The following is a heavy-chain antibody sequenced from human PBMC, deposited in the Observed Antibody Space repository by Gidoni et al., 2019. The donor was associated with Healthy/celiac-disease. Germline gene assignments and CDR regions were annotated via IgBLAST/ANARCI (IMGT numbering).Heavy chain of an antibody. Sequence: QVQLVQAGAEVKKPGASGKVSCKASGGTFSSYAISWVRQAPGPGLEWMGGIIPIFGTATYAQKFQGRVTLTADESTSTAYMELSSLRSEDTAVYYCARRLAVAGHFAYWGQGTLVTVSS. D-gene: IGHD6-19*01. J-gene: IGHJ4*02. V-gene: IGHV1-69*01. CDR1: GGTFSSYA. CDR3: ARRLAVAGHFAY. CDR2: IIPIFGTA.